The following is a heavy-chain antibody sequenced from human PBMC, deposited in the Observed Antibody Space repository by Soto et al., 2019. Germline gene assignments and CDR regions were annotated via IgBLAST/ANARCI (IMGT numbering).Heavy chain of an antibody. Sequence: SETLSLTCIVSGGSINTGYYYWSWIRQPPGKGLEWIGYIYYSGSTYYNPSLKSRVTISVDTSKNQFSLNLTSVTAADTAVYYCARVGSSWPFYFDYWGQGTLVTVS. CDR2: IYYSGST. D-gene: IGHD6-13*01. CDR1: GGSINTGYYY. V-gene: IGHV4-30-4*01. J-gene: IGHJ4*02. CDR3: ARVGSSWPFYFDY.